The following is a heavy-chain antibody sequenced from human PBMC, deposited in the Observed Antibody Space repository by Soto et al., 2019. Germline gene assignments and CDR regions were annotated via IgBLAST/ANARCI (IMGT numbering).Heavy chain of an antibody. CDR3: GRQKVDESDY. J-gene: IGHJ4*02. D-gene: IGHD2-15*01. V-gene: IGHV1-8*01. CDR2: MNPNSGNT. CDR1: GYTFTSYD. Sequence: QVQLVQSGAEVKKPGASVKVSCKASGYTFTSYDINWVRQDTGQGLGWMGWMNPNSGNTGYAEKFQGRSITTRNTSTITAYMELSSLRSEDEAVYYCGRQKVDESDYWGQGTLVTVSS.